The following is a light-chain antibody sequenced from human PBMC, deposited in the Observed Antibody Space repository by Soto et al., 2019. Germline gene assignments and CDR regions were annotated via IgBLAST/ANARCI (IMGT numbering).Light chain of an antibody. CDR2: DAS. J-gene: IGKJ4*01. V-gene: IGKV1-17*01. CDR3: QQYGSSPLP. CDR1: QGIRND. Sequence: DIQMTQSPSSLSASVGDRVTITCRASQGIRNDLGWYQQKPGKAPKLLIYDASSLESGXXXGSRGSGSGNAFTLTTRRLQPEDFAVYHCQQYGSSPLPFGGGTKGDIK.